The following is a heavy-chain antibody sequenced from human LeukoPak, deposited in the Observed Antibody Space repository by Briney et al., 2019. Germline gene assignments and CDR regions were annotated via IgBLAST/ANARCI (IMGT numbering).Heavy chain of an antibody. CDR1: GYTFTSYG. J-gene: IGHJ4*02. D-gene: IGHD6-13*01. CDR3: ARDVYSSSWYYFDY. V-gene: IGHV1-18*01. Sequence: GASVKISCKASGYTFTSYGISWVRQAPGQGLEWMGWISAYNGNTNYAQKLQGRVTMTTDTSTSTAYMELRSLRSDDTAVYYCARDVYSSSWYYFDYWGQGTLVTVSS. CDR2: ISAYNGNT.